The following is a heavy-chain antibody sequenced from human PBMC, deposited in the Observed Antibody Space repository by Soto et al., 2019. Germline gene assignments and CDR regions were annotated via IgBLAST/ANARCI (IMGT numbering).Heavy chain of an antibody. J-gene: IGHJ5*02. D-gene: IGHD1-1*01. CDR3: ARINRGKLERRVDWFDP. V-gene: IGHV4-34*01. CDR2: INHSGST. Sequence: QVQLQQWGAGLLKPSETLSLTCAVYGGSFSGYYWSWIRQPPGKGLEWIGEINHSGSTNYNPSLKSRVTISVDTSKNQFSLKLSSVTAADTAVYYCARINRGKLERRVDWFDPWGQGTLVTVSS. CDR1: GGSFSGYY.